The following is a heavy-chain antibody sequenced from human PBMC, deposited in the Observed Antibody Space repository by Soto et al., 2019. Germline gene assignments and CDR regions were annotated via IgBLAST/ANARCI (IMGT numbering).Heavy chain of an antibody. D-gene: IGHD6-13*01. V-gene: IGHV1-46*01. CDR3: ARDSVIAAAGVHYSYYYGMDV. J-gene: IGHJ6*02. Sequence: QVQLVQSGAEVKKPGASVKVSCKASGYTFTSYYMHWVRQAPGQGLAWMGIINPRGGSTSYAQKFQGRVTMTRDTSTSTVYRELSSLRSEDTAVYYCARDSVIAAAGVHYSYYYGMDVWGQGTTVTVSS. CDR1: GYTFTSYY. CDR2: INPRGGST.